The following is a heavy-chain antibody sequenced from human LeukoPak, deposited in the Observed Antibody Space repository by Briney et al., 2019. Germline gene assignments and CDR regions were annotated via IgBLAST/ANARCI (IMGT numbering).Heavy chain of an antibody. J-gene: IGHJ4*02. CDR3: VRDKCDFWRGLWGY. CDR1: GYTFTEYY. CDR2: INPNSGGT. V-gene: IGHV1-2*02. Sequence: GASVKVSCKPSGYTFTEYYIHWVRQAPGQRLEWMGWINPNSGGTNYAQKFQGRVTMTRDTSITTAYMELSSLRFDDTAMYYCVRDKCDFWRGLWGYWGQETLVTVSS. D-gene: IGHD3-3*01.